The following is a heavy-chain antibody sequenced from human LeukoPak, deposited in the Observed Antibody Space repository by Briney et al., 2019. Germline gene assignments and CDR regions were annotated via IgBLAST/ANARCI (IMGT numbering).Heavy chain of an antibody. V-gene: IGHV3-23*01. Sequence: GGSLRLSCAASGFTFSSYAMSWVRQAPGKGLEWVSSISGSGVSTYYADSVKGRFTISRDNSKNTLYLQMNSLRAEDTAVYYCAKSSRWGSGWKDAFGIWGQGTMVTVSS. J-gene: IGHJ3*02. CDR2: ISGSGVST. CDR1: GFTFSSYA. D-gene: IGHD6-19*01. CDR3: AKSSRWGSGWKDAFGI.